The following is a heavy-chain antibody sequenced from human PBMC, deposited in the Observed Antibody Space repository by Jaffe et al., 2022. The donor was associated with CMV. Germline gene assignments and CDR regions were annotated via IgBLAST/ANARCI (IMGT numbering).Heavy chain of an antibody. CDR1: GFTFSSYA. CDR3: AKHTLGSSGHIPCFDY. J-gene: IGHJ4*02. D-gene: IGHD3-3*01. V-gene: IGHV3-23*04. Sequence: EVQLVESGGGLVQPGGSLRLSCAASGFTFSSYAMSWVRQAPGKGLEWVSAISGSGGSTYYADSVKGRFTISRDNSKNTLYLQMNSLRAEDTAVYYCAKHTLGSSGHIPCFDYWGQGTLVTVSS. CDR2: ISGSGGST.